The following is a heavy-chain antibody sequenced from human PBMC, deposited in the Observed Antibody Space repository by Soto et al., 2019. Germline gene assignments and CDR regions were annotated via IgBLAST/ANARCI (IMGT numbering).Heavy chain of an antibody. CDR2: IHYSGSS. D-gene: IGHD3-10*01. CDR1: GDSIRSTRHY. J-gene: IGHJ4*02. V-gene: IGHV4-39*01. Sequence: SETLSLTCTVSGDSIRSTRHYWGWIRQPPGKGLEWIGSIHYSGSSDYNPSLKSRVTTSVDTSKNQYSLKLTSGTAADTAVYYCARHIRGVSGDYFHNWGRGTLVTVSS. CDR3: ARHIRGVSGDYFHN.